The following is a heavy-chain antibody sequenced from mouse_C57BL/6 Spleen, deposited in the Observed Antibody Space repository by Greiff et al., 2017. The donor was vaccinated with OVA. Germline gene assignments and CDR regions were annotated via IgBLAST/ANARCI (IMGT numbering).Heavy chain of an antibody. V-gene: IGHV1-39*01. J-gene: IGHJ1*03. CDR2: INPNYGTT. CDR1: GYSFTDYN. Sequence: VHVKQSGPELVKPGASVKISCKASGYSFTDYNMNWVKQSNGKGLEWIGVINPNYGTTSYNQKFKGKATLTVDQSSSTAYMQLNSLTSEDSAVYYCASTTVVADWYFDVWGTGTTVTVSS. D-gene: IGHD1-1*01. CDR3: ASTTVVADWYFDV.